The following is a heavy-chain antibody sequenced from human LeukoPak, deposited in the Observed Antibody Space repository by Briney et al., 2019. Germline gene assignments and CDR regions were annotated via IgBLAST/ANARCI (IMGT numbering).Heavy chain of an antibody. D-gene: IGHD3-22*01. CDR2: ISGSGGST. CDR1: GFTFSSYA. Sequence: GGSLRLSCAASGFTFSSYAMSWVRQAPGKGLEWVSAISGSGGSTYYADSVKGRFTISRDNSKNTLYLQMNSLRAEDTAVYYCAKVQGYDSSCYYFDYWGQGTLVTVSS. V-gene: IGHV3-23*01. J-gene: IGHJ4*02. CDR3: AKVQGYDSSCYYFDY.